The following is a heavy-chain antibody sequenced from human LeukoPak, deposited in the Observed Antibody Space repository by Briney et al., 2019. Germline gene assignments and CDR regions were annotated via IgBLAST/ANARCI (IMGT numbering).Heavy chain of an antibody. CDR1: GGSINNYY. J-gene: IGHJ4*02. CDR2: IYSSGST. Sequence: LETLSLTCTVSGGSINNYYWNWIRQPAGKGLELIGRIYSSGSTNYNPSLKSRVTISVDTSKTQFSLKLSSVTAADTAVYYCARAYSSGWRFDYWGQGTRVTVSS. CDR3: ARAYSSGWRFDY. V-gene: IGHV4-4*07. D-gene: IGHD6-19*01.